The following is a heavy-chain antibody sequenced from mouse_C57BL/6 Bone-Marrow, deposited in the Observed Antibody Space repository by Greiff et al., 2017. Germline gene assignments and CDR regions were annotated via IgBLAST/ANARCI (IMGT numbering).Heavy chain of an antibody. D-gene: IGHD2-2*01. J-gene: IGHJ2*01. CDR3: AREGNLLWLRRNY. CDR1: GYTFTDHT. V-gene: IGHV1-78*01. Sequence: QVQLQQSDAELVKPGASVKISCKASGYTFTDHTIHWMKQRPEQGLEWIGYIYPRDGSTKYNEKFKGKATLTADKSSSTAYMQLNSLTSEDSAVYFWAREGNLLWLRRNYWGQGTTLTVSS. CDR2: IYPRDGST.